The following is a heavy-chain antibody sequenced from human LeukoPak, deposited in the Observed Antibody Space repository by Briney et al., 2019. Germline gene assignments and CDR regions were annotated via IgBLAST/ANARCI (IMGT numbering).Heavy chain of an antibody. CDR1: GYSISSGYY. J-gene: IGHJ4*02. D-gene: IGHD2-15*01. Sequence: SETLSLTCTVSGYSISSGYYWGWIRPPPGKGLEWIGSIYHSGSTYYNPSLKSRVTISVDTSKNQFSLKLSSVTAADTAVYYCALPVWGGGIDYWGQGTLVTVSS. CDR2: IYHSGST. CDR3: ALPVWGGGIDY. V-gene: IGHV4-38-2*02.